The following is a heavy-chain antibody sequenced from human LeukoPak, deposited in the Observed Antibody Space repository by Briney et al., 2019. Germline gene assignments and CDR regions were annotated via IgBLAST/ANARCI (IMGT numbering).Heavy chain of an antibody. J-gene: IGHJ4*02. CDR1: GFTFSSYS. Sequence: GGSLRLSCAASGFTFSSYSMNWVRQAPGKGLEWVSSISSSSSYIYYADSVKGRFTTSRDNSKNTLYLQMNSLRAEDTAVYYCAKVGREMATISDFDYWGQGTLVTVSS. D-gene: IGHD5-24*01. V-gene: IGHV3-21*04. CDR2: ISSSSSYI. CDR3: AKVGREMATISDFDY.